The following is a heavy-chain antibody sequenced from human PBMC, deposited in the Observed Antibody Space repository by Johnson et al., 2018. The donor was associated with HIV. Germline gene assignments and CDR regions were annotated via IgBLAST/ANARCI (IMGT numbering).Heavy chain of an antibody. CDR2: IGTAGDT. CDR3: ARSDRAEGGRGDAFHI. V-gene: IGHV3-13*01. D-gene: IGHD3-16*01. J-gene: IGHJ3*02. CDR1: GLTFSTYD. Sequence: VQLVESGGGVVQPGGSLRLSCAASGLTFSTYDMHWVRQAPGKGLEWVSAIGTAGDTYYPDSVKSSFTISRENAKNSLYLQMNSLRAGDTAVYYCARSDRAEGGRGDAFHIWGQGTMVTVSS.